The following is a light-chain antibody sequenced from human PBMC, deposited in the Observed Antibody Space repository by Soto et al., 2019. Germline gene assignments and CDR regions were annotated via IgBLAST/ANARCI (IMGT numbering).Light chain of an antibody. V-gene: IGKV1-9*01. J-gene: IGKJ5*01. CDR3: QQLNGYPPIT. CDR1: QGMSSY. Sequence: DIQLAQSPSFLSASVGDRVTIICRASQGMSSYLAWYQQKPGKAPRLLIYATSTLQSGVPSRFSGSGSGTEFTLTISSLQPEDFATYYCQQLNGYPPITFGQGTRLEI. CDR2: ATS.